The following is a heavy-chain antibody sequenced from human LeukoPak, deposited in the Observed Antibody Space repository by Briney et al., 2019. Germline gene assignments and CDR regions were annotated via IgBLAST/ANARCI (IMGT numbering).Heavy chain of an antibody. CDR1: GGSISSGSYY. J-gene: IGHJ4*02. D-gene: IGHD2-2*01. Sequence: SETLSLTCTVSGGSISSGSYYWSWIRQPAGKGLEWIGRIYTSGSTNYNPSLKSRVTISVDTSKNQFSLKLSSVTAADTAVYYCARELYCSSTSCLDYWGQGTLVTVSS. V-gene: IGHV4-61*02. CDR2: IYTSGST. CDR3: ARELYCSSTSCLDY.